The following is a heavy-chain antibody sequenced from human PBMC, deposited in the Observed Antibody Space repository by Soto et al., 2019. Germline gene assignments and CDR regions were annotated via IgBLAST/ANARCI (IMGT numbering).Heavy chain of an antibody. V-gene: IGHV4-39*01. CDR2: IFYTGST. D-gene: IGHD3-22*01. CDR3: ARRPSSGYEYYFED. Sequence: SETLSLTCSVSDDSISSSTYYWGWIRQPPGKGLEWLGYIFYTGSTYKNPSLKSRVTISADSSKNQFSVNLTSVTATDTAVYYCARRPSSGYEYYFEDWCQGILVTVSS. CDR1: DDSISSSTYY. J-gene: IGHJ4*02.